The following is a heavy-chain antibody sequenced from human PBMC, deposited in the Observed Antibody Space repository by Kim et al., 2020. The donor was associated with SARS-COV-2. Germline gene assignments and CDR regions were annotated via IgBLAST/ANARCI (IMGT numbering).Heavy chain of an antibody. V-gene: IGHV1-2*02. CDR3: ARALIRDGYNGWFDY. Sequence: ASVKVSCKASGYTFTGYYMHWVRQAPGQGLEWMGWINPNSGGTNYAQKFQGRVTMTRDTSISTAYMELSRLRSDDTAVYYCARALIRDGYNGWFDYWGQGTLVTVSS. CDR2: INPNSGGT. J-gene: IGHJ4*02. CDR1: GYTFTGYY. D-gene: IGHD5-12*01.